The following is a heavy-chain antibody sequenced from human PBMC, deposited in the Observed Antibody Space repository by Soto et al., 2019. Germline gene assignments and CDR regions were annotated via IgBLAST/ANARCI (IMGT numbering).Heavy chain of an antibody. CDR2: ISISSSYT. Sequence: QVQLVESGGGLVKPGGSLRLSCAASGFTFSDYYMSWIRQAPGKGLEWVSHISISSSYTNYADSVKGRFTISRDNAKNSLYLQMNSLRAEDTAVYYCARDAWFGELYRADFQHWGQGTLVTVSS. CDR3: ARDAWFGELYRADFQH. CDR1: GFTFSDYY. D-gene: IGHD3-10*01. V-gene: IGHV3-11*05. J-gene: IGHJ1*01.